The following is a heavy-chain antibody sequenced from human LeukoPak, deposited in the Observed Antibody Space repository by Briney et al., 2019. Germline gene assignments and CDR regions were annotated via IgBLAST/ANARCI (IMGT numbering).Heavy chain of an antibody. CDR1: GGSISSGGYY. J-gene: IGHJ3*02. CDR3: ARDSYSSLYSHAFDI. D-gene: IGHD6-6*01. Sequence: SETLSLTCTVSGGSISSGGYYWSWIRQHPGKGLEWIGYIYYSGSTYYNPSLKSRVTISVDTSKNQFSLKLSSVTAADTAVYYCARDSYSSLYSHAFDIWGQGTRVTVSS. CDR2: IYYSGST. V-gene: IGHV4-31*03.